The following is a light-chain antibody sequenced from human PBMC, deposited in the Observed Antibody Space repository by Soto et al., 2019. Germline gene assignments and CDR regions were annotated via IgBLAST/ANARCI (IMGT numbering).Light chain of an antibody. CDR2: DVS. CDR1: SSDVGVYNY. V-gene: IGLV2-11*01. J-gene: IGLJ1*01. CDR3: FSYTSSGTYV. Sequence: QSVLTQPRSVSGSPGQSVTISCTGTSSDVGVYNYVSWYQQYPGKAPKIMIYDVSKRPSGVPDRFSGSKSDNTASLTISGLQAEDETDYYCFSYTSSGTYVFGTGTKVTVL.